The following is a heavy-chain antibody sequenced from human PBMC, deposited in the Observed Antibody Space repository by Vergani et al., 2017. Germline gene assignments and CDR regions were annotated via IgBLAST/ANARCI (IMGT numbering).Heavy chain of an antibody. CDR1: GGTFSSYA. CDR2: IIPIFGTA. V-gene: IGHV1-69*01. CDR3: ARGKLRLLEGLRGGQDYYYYLDV. Sequence: QVQLVQSGAEVKKPGSSVKVSCKASGGTFSSYAISWVRQAPGQGLEWMGGIIPIFGTANYAQKFQGRVTITADESTSAAYMELSSLRSEDTAVYYWARGKLRLLEGLRGGQDYYYYLDVWGKGTTVTVSS. J-gene: IGHJ6*03. D-gene: IGHD3-3*01.